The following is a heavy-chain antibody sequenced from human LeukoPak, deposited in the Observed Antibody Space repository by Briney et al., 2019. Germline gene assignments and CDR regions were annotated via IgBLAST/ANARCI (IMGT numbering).Heavy chain of an antibody. D-gene: IGHD2-15*01. V-gene: IGHV1-18*01. CDR1: GYTFTSYG. CDR3: ARDKEPKYCSGGSCLYYYYYYYMDV. CDR2: ISAYNGNT. Sequence: ASVKVSCKASGYTFTSYGISWVRQAPGQGLEWMGWISAYNGNTNYAQKLQGRVTMTTDTSTSTAYMELRSLRSDDTAVYYCARDKEPKYCSGGSCLYYYYYYYMDVWGKGTTVTVSS. J-gene: IGHJ6*03.